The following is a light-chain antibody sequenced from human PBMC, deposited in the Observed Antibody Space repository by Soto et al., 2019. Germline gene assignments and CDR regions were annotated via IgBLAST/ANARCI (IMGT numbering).Light chain of an antibody. V-gene: IGKV3-20*01. CDR2: GST. Sequence: EIVLTQSPGTLSLSPLESASPSCRASQSVGINVAWYQQKPGQAPRLLIYGSTSRATGVPDRFGGSRSGTEFTLTINSLEPEDFAVYYCQQYRTFGQGTKVDIK. CDR1: QSVGIN. J-gene: IGKJ1*01. CDR3: QQYRT.